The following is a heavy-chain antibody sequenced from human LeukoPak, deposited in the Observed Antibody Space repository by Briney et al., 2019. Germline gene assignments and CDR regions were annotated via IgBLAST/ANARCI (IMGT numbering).Heavy chain of an antibody. CDR1: GFTFSSYA. J-gene: IGHJ4*02. V-gene: IGHV3-30*01. D-gene: IGHD2-15*01. CDR3: ASLVVVGDFDY. CDR2: ISYDGSNK. Sequence: GGSLRLSCAASGFTFSSYAMHWVRQAPGKGLEWVAVISYDGSNKYYADSVKGRFTISGDNSKNTLYLQMNSLRAEDTAVYYCASLVVVGDFDYWGQGTLVTVSS.